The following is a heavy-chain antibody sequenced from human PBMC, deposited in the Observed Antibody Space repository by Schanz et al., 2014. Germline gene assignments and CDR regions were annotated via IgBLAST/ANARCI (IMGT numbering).Heavy chain of an antibody. V-gene: IGHV3-7*01. CDR1: GLTFSNYW. CDR2: IKKDGSEI. D-gene: IGHD3-10*01. CDR3: ATAIRRGPFDS. Sequence: EVQLAESGGDLVQPGGSLRLSCAASGLTFSNYWMNWVRQLPGKGLEWVAIIKKDGSEIYYVDSVKGRFTISRDNTKNSLYLQMNSLRAEDTAIYYCATAIRRGPFDSWGQGTLVTVSS. J-gene: IGHJ4*02.